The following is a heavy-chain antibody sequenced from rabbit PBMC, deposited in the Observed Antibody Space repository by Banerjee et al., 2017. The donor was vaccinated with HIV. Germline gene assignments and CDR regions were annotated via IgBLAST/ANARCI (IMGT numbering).Heavy chain of an antibody. CDR1: GFSFSNKYV. CDR2: INTSSGNT. Sequence: QEQLEESGGDLVKPEGSLTLTCTASGFSFSNKYVMCWVRQAPGKGLEWIACINTSSGNTVYASWAKGRFTITSNTNQNTVTLKMTSLTAADTATYFCARDEGGIDYYFSLWGQGTLVTVS. V-gene: IGHV1S45*01. CDR3: ARDEGGIDYYFSL. D-gene: IGHD8-1*01. J-gene: IGHJ4*01.